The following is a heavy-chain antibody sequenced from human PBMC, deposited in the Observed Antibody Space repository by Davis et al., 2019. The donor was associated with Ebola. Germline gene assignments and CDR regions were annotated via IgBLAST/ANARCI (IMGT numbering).Heavy chain of an antibody. CDR3: ATGYCSGGSCYSFDY. Sequence: GGSLRLSCAASGFTFSSYSMNWVRQAPGKGLEWVSSISSSSSYIYYADSVKGRFTISRDNAKNSLYLQMNSLRAEDTAVYYCATGYCSGGSCYSFDYWGQGTLVTVSS. CDR2: ISSSSSYI. J-gene: IGHJ4*02. V-gene: IGHV3-21*01. CDR1: GFTFSSYS. D-gene: IGHD2-15*01.